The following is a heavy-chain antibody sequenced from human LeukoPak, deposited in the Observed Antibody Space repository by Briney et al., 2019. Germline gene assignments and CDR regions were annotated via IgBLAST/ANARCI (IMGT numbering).Heavy chain of an antibody. J-gene: IGHJ4*02. V-gene: IGHV3-33*01. CDR3: ARGGESYSFDY. CDR1: GFKFDSYG. CDR2: IWYDGSNK. D-gene: IGHD3-10*01. Sequence: GSLRLSCVASGFKFDSYGMHWVRQAPGKGLEWVAVIWYDGSNKYYADSVKGRFTISRDNSKNTLYLQMNSLRAEDTAVYYCARGGESYSFDYWGQGTLVTVSS.